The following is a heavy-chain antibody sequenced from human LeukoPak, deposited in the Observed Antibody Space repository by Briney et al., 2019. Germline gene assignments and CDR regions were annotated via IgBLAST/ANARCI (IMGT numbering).Heavy chain of an antibody. J-gene: IGHJ6*02. CDR1: GYTCTTYA. V-gene: IGHV1-18*01. D-gene: IGHD2-15*01. CDR3: ARERERVACSGNSCYSYRAMDV. CDR2: ITAYNGHT. Sequence: ASVKLSCKASGYTCTTYAIAWVRRAAGQGLEWMGWITAYNGHTNYAQNHQGRVTMTTDTSTNTAYMELRSLRPDDTAVYYCARERERVACSGNSCYSYRAMDVWGRGTTVTVSS.